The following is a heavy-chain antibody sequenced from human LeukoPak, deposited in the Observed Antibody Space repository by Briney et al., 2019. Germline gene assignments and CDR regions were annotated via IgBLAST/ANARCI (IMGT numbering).Heavy chain of an antibody. CDR2: ISSSSTI. CDR1: GFTFSSYS. CDR3: AKGYSHGEEAIDY. D-gene: IGHD5-18*01. V-gene: IGHV3-48*04. Sequence: GGSLRLSCAASGFTFSSYSMNWVRQAPGKGLEWVSYISSSSTIYYADPVKGRFTISRDNAKNSLYLQMNSLRAEDTALYYCAKGYSHGEEAIDYWGQGTLVTVSS. J-gene: IGHJ4*02.